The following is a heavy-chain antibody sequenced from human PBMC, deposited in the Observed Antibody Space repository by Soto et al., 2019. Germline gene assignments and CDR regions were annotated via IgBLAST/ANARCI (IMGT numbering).Heavy chain of an antibody. CDR3: ARESGTPLTQSNLYYYDSSGYLISDY. CDR2: IYYSGST. V-gene: IGHV4-31*03. Sequence: SETLSLTCTVSGGSISSGGYYWSWIRQHPGKGLEWIGYIYYSGSTYYNPSLKSRVTISVDTSKNQFSLKLSSVTAAETAVYYCARESGTPLTQSNLYYYDSSGYLISDYWGQGTLVTVSS. D-gene: IGHD3-22*01. J-gene: IGHJ4*02. CDR1: GGSISSGGYY.